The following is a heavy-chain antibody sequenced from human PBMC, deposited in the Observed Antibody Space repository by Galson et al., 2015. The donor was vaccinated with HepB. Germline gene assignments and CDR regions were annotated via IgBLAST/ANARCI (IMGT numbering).Heavy chain of an antibody. Sequence: SVKVSCKASGYTFTGYYMHWVRQAPGQGLEWMGRINPNSGGTNYAQKFQGRVTMTRDTSISTAYMELSRLRSDDTAVYYCARDPSLVVPAASYYGSGSPWGQGTMVTVSS. CDR2: INPNSGGT. CDR3: ARDPSLVVPAASYYGSGSP. V-gene: IGHV1-2*06. CDR1: GYTFTGYY. J-gene: IGHJ3*01. D-gene: IGHD3-10*01.